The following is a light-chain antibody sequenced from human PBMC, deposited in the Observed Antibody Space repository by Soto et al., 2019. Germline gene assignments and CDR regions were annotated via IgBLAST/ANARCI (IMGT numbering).Light chain of an antibody. CDR1: QGINNL. CDR3: LQHDTYPFT. V-gene: IGKV1-17*01. Sequence: DIQMTQSPSSLSASVGDRVTITCRASQGINNLLGWYQQGPGKAPKRLIYAASNVEGGVPSRFSGSGSGTEFTLTISSLQPEDFATYYCLQHDTYPFTFGPGTKVDVK. CDR2: AAS. J-gene: IGKJ3*01.